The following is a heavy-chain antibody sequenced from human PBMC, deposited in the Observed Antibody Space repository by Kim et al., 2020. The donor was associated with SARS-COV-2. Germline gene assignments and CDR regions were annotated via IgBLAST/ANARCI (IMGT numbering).Heavy chain of an antibody. CDR1: GGSVSSGSYY. J-gene: IGHJ6*02. CDR2: IYYSGST. D-gene: IGHD6-19*01. V-gene: IGHV4-61*01. CDR3: ARDPLEEWLDADYYYYGMDV. Sequence: SETLSLTCTVSGGSVSSGSYYWSWIRQPPGKGLEWIGYIYYSGSTNYNPSLKSRVTISVDTSKNQFSLKLSSVTAADTAVYYCARDPLEEWLDADYYYYGMDVWGQGTPVTVSS.